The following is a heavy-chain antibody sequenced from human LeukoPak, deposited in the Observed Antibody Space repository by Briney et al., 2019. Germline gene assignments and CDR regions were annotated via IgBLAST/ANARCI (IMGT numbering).Heavy chain of an antibody. J-gene: IGHJ4*02. CDR3: AKDQYATGTTMAY. V-gene: IGHV3-48*01. Sequence: GGSLRLSCAGSGFTFSSYSMNWVRQAPGKGLEWVSYIDGTSRTIYYADSVKGRFTISRDNSKNTLYLQMNSLRAEDTAVYYCAKDQYATGTTMAYWGQGTLVTVSS. CDR2: IDGTSRTI. CDR1: GFTFSSYS. D-gene: IGHD4-17*01.